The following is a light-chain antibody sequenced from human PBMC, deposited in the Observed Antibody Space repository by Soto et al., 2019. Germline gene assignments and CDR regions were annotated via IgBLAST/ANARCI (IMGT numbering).Light chain of an antibody. Sequence: QSVLTQPRSVSGSPGQSVTISCTGTSSDVGGYNYVSWNQQYPGRAPKLIIFDVNNRPSGVPDRFSGSKSGNTASLTISGLQAEDEADYYCCSYAGDYTYVFGTGTKVTVL. CDR1: SSDVGGYNY. CDR3: CSYAGDYTYV. V-gene: IGLV2-11*01. J-gene: IGLJ1*01. CDR2: DVN.